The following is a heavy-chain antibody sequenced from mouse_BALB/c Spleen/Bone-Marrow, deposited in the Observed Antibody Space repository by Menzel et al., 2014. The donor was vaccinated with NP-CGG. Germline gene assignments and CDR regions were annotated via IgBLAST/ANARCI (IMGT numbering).Heavy chain of an antibody. CDR1: GYTFTRYV. J-gene: IGHJ2*01. V-gene: IGHV1-14*01. D-gene: IGHD1-1*01. CDR3: ARERDYGDYFDY. CDR2: INPYNEGS. Sequence: EVKLVESGPELVKPGASVKMSCKASGYTFTRYVIHWVRQKPGQGLDWIGYINPYNEGSKYNEKFKGEATLTSDKSSHTAYKELSSLTSDDSAVYYCARERDYGDYFDYWGQGTTLTVSS.